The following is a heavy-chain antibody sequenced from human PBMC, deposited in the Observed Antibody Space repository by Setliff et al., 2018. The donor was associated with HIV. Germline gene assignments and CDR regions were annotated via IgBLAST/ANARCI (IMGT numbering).Heavy chain of an antibody. D-gene: IGHD3-22*01. V-gene: IGHV4-39*01. CDR2: IYYNEKT. Sequence: PSETLSLTCTVSGGSASNSRYYWAWIRQPPGKGLEYIGSIYYNEKTYYSPSLKSRVTISIDTSKNQFSLNLTSVAAADSAVYYCASRVYYYASNNFLREEGVEPWGQGTLVTVS. CDR1: GGSASNSRYY. J-gene: IGHJ5*02. CDR3: ASRVYYYASNNFLREEGVEP.